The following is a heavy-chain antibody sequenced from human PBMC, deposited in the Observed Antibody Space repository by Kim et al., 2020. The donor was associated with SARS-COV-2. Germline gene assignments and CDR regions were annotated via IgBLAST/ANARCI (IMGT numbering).Heavy chain of an antibody. J-gene: IGHJ4*02. CDR2: IWYDGSNK. CDR3: ARDLYDSSGYYYFLGY. Sequence: GGSLRLSCAASGFTFSSYGMHWVRQAPGKGLEWVAVIWYDGSNKYYADSVKGRFTISRDNSKNTLYLQMNSLRAEDTAVYYCARDLYDSSGYYYFLGYWGQGTLVTVSS. D-gene: IGHD3-22*01. CDR1: GFTFSSYG. V-gene: IGHV3-33*01.